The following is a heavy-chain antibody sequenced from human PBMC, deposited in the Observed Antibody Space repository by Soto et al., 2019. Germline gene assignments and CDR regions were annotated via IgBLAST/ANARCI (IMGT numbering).Heavy chain of an antibody. Sequence: SETLYLTCPVSGSSFRITNYYWGWIRQPPGKGLEWIGSVYYSGITYYNPSLKSRVTISVDTSKKQFSLDLSSVTAADTAVYYCVSQVPGIANYFDYWGQGALVTVS. CDR1: GSSFRITNYY. V-gene: IGHV4-39*01. CDR2: VYYSGIT. D-gene: IGHD2-21*01. CDR3: VSQVPGIANYFDY. J-gene: IGHJ4*02.